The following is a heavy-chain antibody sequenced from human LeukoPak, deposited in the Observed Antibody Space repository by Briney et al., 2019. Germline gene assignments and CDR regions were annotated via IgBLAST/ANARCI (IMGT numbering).Heavy chain of an antibody. J-gene: IGHJ4*02. CDR3: AKDFFGY. Sequence: AGGSLRLSCAASGFTFNNYAMSWVRQAPGKGLEWVSAVGGNGGITYYADSVKGRFTISRDNSKNTLYLQMNSLRAEDTAVYYCAKDFFGYWGQGTLVTVSS. CDR1: GFTFNNYA. V-gene: IGHV3-23*01. CDR2: VGGNGGIT.